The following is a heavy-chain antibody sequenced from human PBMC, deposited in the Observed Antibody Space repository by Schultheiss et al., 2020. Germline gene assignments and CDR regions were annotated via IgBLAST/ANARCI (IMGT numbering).Heavy chain of an antibody. Sequence: SVKVSCKASGYTFTSYTISWVRQAPGQGLEWMGRIIPILGIANYAQKFQGRVTITRDTSASTAYMDLSSLRSEDTAVYFCARYTTVGPFDYWGQGTLVTVSS. J-gene: IGHJ4*02. CDR1: GYTFTSYT. V-gene: IGHV1-69*02. CDR3: ARYTTVGPFDY. CDR2: IIPILGIA. D-gene: IGHD4-11*01.